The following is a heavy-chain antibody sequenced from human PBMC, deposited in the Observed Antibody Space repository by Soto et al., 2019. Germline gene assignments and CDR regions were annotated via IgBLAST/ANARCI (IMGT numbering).Heavy chain of an antibody. CDR1: GGSITSYY. D-gene: IGHD3-10*01. J-gene: IGHJ4*01. V-gene: IGHV4-59*01. Sequence: QVQLQESGPGLVKPSETLSLTCTVSGGSITSYYWSWIRQPPGKGLEWIGYIHNSGSTSYNPSLQSRVTISADVSKKQFSLDLRSVTAADTSVYYCARRWSGTDYWGHGTLVTVSS. CDR3: ARRWSGTDY. CDR2: IHNSGST.